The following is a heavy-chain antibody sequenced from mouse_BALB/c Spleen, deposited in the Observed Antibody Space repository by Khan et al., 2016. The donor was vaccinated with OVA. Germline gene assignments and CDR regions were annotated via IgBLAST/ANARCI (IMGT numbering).Heavy chain of an antibody. V-gene: IGHV1-4*01. CDR2: INPSNGYT. Sequence: QVQLKQSGAELARPGASVKMSCKASGYTFTSYTIHWIKKRPGQGLEWIGYINPSNGYTTYNQKFKDKATLTKDKSSNTAYLQLSSLTSDDYAEYNLVRVGAYHGHGGGFAYWGQGTLFTVSA. D-gene: IGHD2-10*01. CDR3: VRVGAYHGHGGGFAY. J-gene: IGHJ3*01. CDR1: GYTFTSYT.